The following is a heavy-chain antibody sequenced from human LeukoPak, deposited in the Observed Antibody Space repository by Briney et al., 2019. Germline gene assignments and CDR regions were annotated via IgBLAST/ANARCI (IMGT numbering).Heavy chain of an antibody. D-gene: IGHD2-21*02. V-gene: IGHV1-46*01. J-gene: IGHJ4*02. CDR3: ARGVVVTANDY. Sequence: ASVKVSCKASGYTFTSYSMHWVRQAPGQGLEWMGIINPNGGSTIYAQKFQGRVTMTRDTSTSTVYMDLTSLRSEDTAVYYCARGVVVTANDYWGQGTLVTVSS. CDR2: INPNGGST. CDR1: GYTFTSYS.